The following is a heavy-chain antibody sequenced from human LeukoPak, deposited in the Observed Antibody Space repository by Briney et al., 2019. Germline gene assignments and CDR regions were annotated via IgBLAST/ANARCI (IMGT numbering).Heavy chain of an antibody. J-gene: IGHJ4*02. V-gene: IGHV3-11*04. CDR2: ISSSGSTI. Sequence: GGSLRLSCAASGFTFSDYYMSWIRQATGKGLEWVSYISSSGSTIYYADSVKGRFTISRDNAKNSLYLQMNSLRAEDTAVYYCGRVIRKGYSYGYVDYWGQGTLVTVSS. D-gene: IGHD5-18*01. CDR1: GFTFSDYY. CDR3: GRVIRKGYSYGYVDY.